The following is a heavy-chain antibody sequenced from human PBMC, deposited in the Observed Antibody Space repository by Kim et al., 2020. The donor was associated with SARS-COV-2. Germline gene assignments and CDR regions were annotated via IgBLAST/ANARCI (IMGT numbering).Heavy chain of an antibody. CDR2: ISYDGSNK. D-gene: IGHD3-9*01. V-gene: IGHV3-33*05. CDR3: ARDNSDILTGYFDY. Sequence: GGSLRLSCAASGFTFSSYGMHWVRQAPGKGLEWVAVISYDGSNKYYADSVKGRFTISRDNSKNTLYLQMNSLRAEDTAVYYCARDNSDILTGYFDYWGQG. CDR1: GFTFSSYG. J-gene: IGHJ4*02.